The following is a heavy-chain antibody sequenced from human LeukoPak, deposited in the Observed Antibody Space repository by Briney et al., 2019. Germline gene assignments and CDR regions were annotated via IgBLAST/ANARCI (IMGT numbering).Heavy chain of an antibody. CDR3: ARPRYSGSYYGLFDY. V-gene: IGHV4-59*08. CDR1: GGSISSYY. D-gene: IGHD1-26*01. Sequence: SETLSLTCTVSGGSISSYYWSWIRQPPGKGLEWIGYIYYSGSTSYNPSLKSRVTISVDISRSQFSLKLSSVTAADTAVYYCARPRYSGSYYGLFDYWGQGTLVTVSS. CDR2: IYYSGST. J-gene: IGHJ4*02.